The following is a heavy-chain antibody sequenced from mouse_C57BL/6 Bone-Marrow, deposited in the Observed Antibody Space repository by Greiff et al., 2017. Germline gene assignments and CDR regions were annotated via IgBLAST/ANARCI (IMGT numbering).Heavy chain of an antibody. V-gene: IGHV1-11*01. J-gene: IGHJ1*03. Sequence: QVQLQQSGAELASPGASVTLSCKASGYTFTDHIMNWVKKRPGQGLEWIGRICPVRGETNSNHKLMGEAPFSVARSCSTVYMELNRLTSEDPAVYYCVWHYWYFDVWGTGTTVTVSS. CDR2: ICPVRGET. CDR1: GYTFTDHI. CDR3: VWHYWYFDV.